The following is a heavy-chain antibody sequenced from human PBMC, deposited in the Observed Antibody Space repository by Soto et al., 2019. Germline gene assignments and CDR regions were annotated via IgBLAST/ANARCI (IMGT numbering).Heavy chain of an antibody. CDR3: AKLEGAFDI. Sequence: EVQLVESGGGLVQPGRSLRLSCVASGITFGDYAMHWVRQPPGKGLEWVSGISWNSGNIGYADSVKGRFTISRDNAKKSLYLQMNSLRAEDTALYYCAKLEGAFDIWGQGTMVTVSS. J-gene: IGHJ3*02. CDR1: GITFGDYA. V-gene: IGHV3-9*01. CDR2: ISWNSGNI.